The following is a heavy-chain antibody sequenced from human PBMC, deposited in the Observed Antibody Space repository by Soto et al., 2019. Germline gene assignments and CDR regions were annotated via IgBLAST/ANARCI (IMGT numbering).Heavy chain of an antibody. D-gene: IGHD2-15*01. Sequence: GGSLRLSCAASGFTVSSNYMSWVRQAPGKGLEWVSVIYSGGSTYYADSVKGRFTISRDNSQNTLYLQMSSLRVEDTAVYYCGKDRAASRWFDPWGQGTLVTVSS. CDR1: GFTVSSNY. CDR2: IYSGGST. CDR3: GKDRAASRWFDP. V-gene: IGHV3-53*01. J-gene: IGHJ5*02.